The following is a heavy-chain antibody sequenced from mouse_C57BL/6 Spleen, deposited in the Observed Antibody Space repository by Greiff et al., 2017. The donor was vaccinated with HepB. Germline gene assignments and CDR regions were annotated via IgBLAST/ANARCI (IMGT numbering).Heavy chain of an antibody. Sequence: ESGAELVRPGASVTLSCKASGYTFTDYEMHWVKQTPVHGLEWIGAIDPETGGTAYNQKFKGKAILTADKSSSTAYMELRSLTSEDSAVYYCTRYNYYGSRGFAYWGQGTLVTVSA. V-gene: IGHV1-15*01. CDR1: GYTFTDYE. D-gene: IGHD1-1*01. CDR3: TRYNYYGSRGFAY. CDR2: IDPETGGT. J-gene: IGHJ3*01.